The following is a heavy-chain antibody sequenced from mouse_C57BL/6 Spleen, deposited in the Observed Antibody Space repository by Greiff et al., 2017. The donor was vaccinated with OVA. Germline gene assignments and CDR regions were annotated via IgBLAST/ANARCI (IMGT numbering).Heavy chain of an antibody. D-gene: IGHD1-1*01. CDR3: RATVVAEGYFDV. J-gene: IGHJ1*03. V-gene: IGHV11-2*01. CDR2: INSDGSAI. Sequence: EVQGVETGGGLVQPGGSRGLSCEGSGFTFSGFWMSWVRQTPGKTLEWIGDINSDGSAINYAPSIKDRFTIFRDNDKSTLYLQMSNVRSEDTATYFCRATVVAEGYFDVWGTGTTVTVSS. CDR1: GFTFSGFW.